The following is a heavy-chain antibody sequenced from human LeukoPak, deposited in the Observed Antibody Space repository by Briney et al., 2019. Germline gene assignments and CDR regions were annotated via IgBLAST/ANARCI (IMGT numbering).Heavy chain of an antibody. V-gene: IGHV4-39*07. CDR2: FYYSGST. CDR1: GGSISSSSYY. J-gene: IGHJ6*03. Sequence: SETLSLTCTVSGGSISSSSYYWGWIRQPPGTGLEWIGSFYYSGSTYYSPSLKSRVTISVDTSKNQFSLKLSSVTAADTAVYYCASLRSGTYYYYYYYMDVWGKGTTVTISS. D-gene: IGHD3-10*01. CDR3: ASLRSGTYYYYYYYMDV.